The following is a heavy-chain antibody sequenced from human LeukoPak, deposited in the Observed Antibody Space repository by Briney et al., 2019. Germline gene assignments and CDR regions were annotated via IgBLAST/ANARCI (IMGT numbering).Heavy chain of an antibody. CDR1: GFTFSSYW. J-gene: IGHJ4*02. CDR2: IKQDGSEK. Sequence: GGSLRLSRAASGFTFSSYWMSWVRQAPGKGLEWVANIKQDGSEKYYVDSVKGRFTISRDNATDSLYLQMTSLRAEDTAVYYCARDLGGSYYVTLFDYWGQGTLVTVSS. CDR3: ARDLGGSYYVTLFDY. D-gene: IGHD1-26*01. V-gene: IGHV3-7*01.